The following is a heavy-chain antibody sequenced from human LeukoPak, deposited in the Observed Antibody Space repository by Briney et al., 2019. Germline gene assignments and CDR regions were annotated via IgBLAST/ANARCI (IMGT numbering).Heavy chain of an antibody. D-gene: IGHD3-22*01. CDR1: GYTFTSYY. CDR3: ARDRAGHYYDSSGYSYGMDV. V-gene: IGHV1-46*01. CDR2: INPSGGST. J-gene: IGHJ6*02. Sequence: ASVTVSCKASGYTFTSYYMHWVRQAPGQGLEWMGIINPSGGSTSYAQKFQGRVTMTRDTSTSTVYMELSSLRSEDTAVYYCARDRAGHYYDSSGYSYGMDVWGQGTTVTVSS.